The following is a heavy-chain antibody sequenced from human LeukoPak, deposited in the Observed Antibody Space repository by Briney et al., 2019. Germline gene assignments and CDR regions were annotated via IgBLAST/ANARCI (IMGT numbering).Heavy chain of an antibody. CDR1: GGSISSYY. J-gene: IGHJ4*02. D-gene: IGHD3-16*01. CDR3: ARLVGGSPDY. Sequence: PSETLSLTCTVSGGSISSYYWSWIRQPPGKGLEWIGYIYYSGSTNYNPSLKSRITINRDTSKNQFSLQLNSVTPEDTAMYYCARLVGGSPDYWGQGTLVTVSS. V-gene: IGHV4-59*03. CDR2: IYYSGST.